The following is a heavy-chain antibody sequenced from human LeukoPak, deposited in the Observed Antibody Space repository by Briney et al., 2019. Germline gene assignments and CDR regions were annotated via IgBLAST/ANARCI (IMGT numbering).Heavy chain of an antibody. V-gene: IGHV4-4*07. CDR2: IYTSGST. CDR3: ARHYSSSGSLRY. CDR1: GGSISSYY. J-gene: IGHJ4*02. Sequence: SETLSLTCTVSGGSISSYYWSWIRQPAGKGLEWIGRIYTSGSTNYNPSLKSRVTMSVDTSKNQFSLRVTSVTAADTAIYYCARHYSSSGSLRYWGQGALVTVSS. D-gene: IGHD6-19*01.